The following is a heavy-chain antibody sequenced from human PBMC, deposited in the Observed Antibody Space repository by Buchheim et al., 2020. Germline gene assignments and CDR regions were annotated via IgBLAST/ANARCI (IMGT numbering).Heavy chain of an antibody. CDR1: GGSISSGSYY. CDR2: IYTSGST. J-gene: IGHJ6*02. CDR3: ARGNVLMVYYGMDV. D-gene: IGHD2-8*01. Sequence: QVQLQESGPGLVKPSQTLSLTCTVSGGSISSGSYYWSWIRQPAGKGLEWIGRIYTSGSTNYNPSLKSRVTISVDTSKNQFSLKLSSVTAADPAVYYCARGNVLMVYYGMDVWGQGTT. V-gene: IGHV4-61*02.